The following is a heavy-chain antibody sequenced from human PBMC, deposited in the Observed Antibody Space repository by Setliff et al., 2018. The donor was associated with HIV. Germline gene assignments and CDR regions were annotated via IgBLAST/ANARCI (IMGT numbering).Heavy chain of an antibody. V-gene: IGHV4-39*07. J-gene: IGHJ6*03. CDR1: GDSTSSSSSY. Sequence: ASETLSLTCTVSGDSTSSSSSYWGRIRQPPGKGLEWIGSFYYSGSTKYNPSLESRVTMSVDTSRTQFSLKLRSVTAADTAVYYCARVGASGVPSTMDYYYYMDVWGKGTTVTVSS. D-gene: IGHD3-10*01. CDR3: ARVGASGVPSTMDYYYYMDV. CDR2: FYYSGST.